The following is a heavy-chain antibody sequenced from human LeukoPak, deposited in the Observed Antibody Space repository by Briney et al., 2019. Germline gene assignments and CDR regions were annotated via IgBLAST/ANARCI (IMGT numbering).Heavy chain of an antibody. J-gene: IGHJ6*02. CDR2: INHSGST. CDR3: ARARQVPAAIWSTNYYYYGMDV. Sequence: PSETLSFTCAVYGGSFSGYYWSWIRQPPGKGLEWIGEINHSGSTNYNPSLKSRVTISVDTSKNQFSLKLSSVTAADTAVYYCARARQVPAAIWSTNYYYYGMDVWGQGTTVTVSS. V-gene: IGHV4-34*01. D-gene: IGHD2-2*01. CDR1: GGSFSGYY.